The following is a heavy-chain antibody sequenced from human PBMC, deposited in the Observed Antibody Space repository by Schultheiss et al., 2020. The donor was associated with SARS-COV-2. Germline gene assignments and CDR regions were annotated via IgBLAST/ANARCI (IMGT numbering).Heavy chain of an antibody. Sequence: GGSLRLSCAASGFTFSSYSMNWVRQAPGKGLEWVSSISSSSSYIYYADSVKGRFTISRDNAKNSLYLQMNSLRAEDTAVYYCALAPGHYGSGSYGYWGQGTLVTVSS. CDR1: GFTFSSYS. CDR2: ISSSSSYI. J-gene: IGHJ4*02. V-gene: IGHV3-21*01. D-gene: IGHD3-10*01. CDR3: ALAPGHYGSGSYGY.